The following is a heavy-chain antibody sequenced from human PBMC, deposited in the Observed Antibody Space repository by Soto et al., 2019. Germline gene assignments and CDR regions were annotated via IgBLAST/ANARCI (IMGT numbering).Heavy chain of an antibody. CDR1: GVSLSTSGVG. CDR3: AHSPRQLDEFWSGYSDYFDY. CDR2: IYWDDDK. V-gene: IGHV2-5*02. J-gene: IGHJ4*02. D-gene: IGHD3-3*01. Sequence: QITLKESGPTLVKPTQTLKLTCTFSGVSLSTSGVGVGWIRQPPGKALEWLALIYWDDDKRYSPSLKSRLTLTKDTSKNQVVLTMTNMDPVDTATYYCAHSPRQLDEFWSGYSDYFDYWGQGTLVTVSS.